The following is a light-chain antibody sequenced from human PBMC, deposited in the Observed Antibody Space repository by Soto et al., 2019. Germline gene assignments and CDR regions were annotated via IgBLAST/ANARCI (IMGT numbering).Light chain of an antibody. V-gene: IGKV3-20*01. CDR2: GAS. Sequence: EIVLTQSPGTLSLSPGEIATLSCRAIQSVSSSYLAWYQQKPGQAPRLLIYGASSRATGIPDRFSGSGSGTDSTLTISRLEPEDFAVYYCQQYGSSPGLTFGPGTKVDIK. CDR3: QQYGSSPGLT. J-gene: IGKJ3*01. CDR1: QSVSSSY.